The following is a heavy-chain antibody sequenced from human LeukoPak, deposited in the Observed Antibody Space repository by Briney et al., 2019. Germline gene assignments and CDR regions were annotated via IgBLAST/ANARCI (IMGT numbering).Heavy chain of an antibody. J-gene: IGHJ4*02. V-gene: IGHV1-2*02. CDR3: AVGLDIAMPGKVPTG. D-gene: IGHD6-19*01. Sequence: ASVKVSCKASGYTFTGYYMHWVRQAPGQGLEWVGWINPKNGGSNYAQRFQGRVTMTWDTSISTAYMDLARPRSDDTAVYYCAVGLDIAMPGKVPTGWGQGTLVTVSS. CDR1: GYTFTGYY. CDR2: INPKNGGS.